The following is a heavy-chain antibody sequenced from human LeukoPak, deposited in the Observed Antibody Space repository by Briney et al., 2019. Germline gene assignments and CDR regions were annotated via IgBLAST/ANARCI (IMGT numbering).Heavy chain of an antibody. D-gene: IGHD3-3*01. CDR2: IKQDGSEK. J-gene: IGHJ4*02. CDR1: GFTFSSYW. Sequence: GSLRLSCAASGFTFSSYWMSWVRQAPGKGLEWVANIKQDGSEKYYVDSVKGRFTISRDNAKNSLYLQMNSLRAEDTAVYYCARVSEYYDFWSGYSTLDYWGQGTLVTVSS. CDR3: ARVSEYYDFWSGYSTLDY. V-gene: IGHV3-7*01.